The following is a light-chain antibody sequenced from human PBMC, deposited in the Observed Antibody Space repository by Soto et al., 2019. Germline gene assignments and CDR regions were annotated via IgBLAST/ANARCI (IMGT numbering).Light chain of an antibody. CDR3: QQTYRVPLT. V-gene: IGKV1-39*01. CDR2: GAS. Sequence: DIQMTQSPSSLSASVGDRITITCRANQSVSGYLNWYQHKPGTAPKLLIRGASILQSGVPPRFSGSGSGTDFTLTVSSLQPEDFATYTCQQTYRVPLTFAGGTKVEIK. CDR1: QSVSGY. J-gene: IGKJ4*01.